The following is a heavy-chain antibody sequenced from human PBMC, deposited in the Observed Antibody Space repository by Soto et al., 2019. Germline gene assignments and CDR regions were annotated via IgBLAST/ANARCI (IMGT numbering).Heavy chain of an antibody. J-gene: IGHJ4*02. CDR3: ARDQDRYCSGGSCYNDY. V-gene: IGHV3-30-3*01. Sequence: QVQLVESGGGVVQPGXXXXLSCAXSGFTFXSYAMHWXXQAXGKGXEWXXVISYXGSNKYYADSVKGRFTISRDNSKNTLYLQMNSLRAEDTAVYYCARDQDRYCSGGSCYNDYWGQGTLVTVSS. CDR2: ISYXGSNK. CDR1: GFTFXSYA. D-gene: IGHD2-15*01.